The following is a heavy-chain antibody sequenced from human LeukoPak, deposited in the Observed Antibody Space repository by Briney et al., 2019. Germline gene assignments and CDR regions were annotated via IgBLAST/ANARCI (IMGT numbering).Heavy chain of an antibody. CDR1: GYTFTSYY. Sequence: ASVMVSCKASGYTFTSYYMHWVRQAPGQGLEWMGIINPSGGSTSYAQKFQGRVTMTRDTSTSTVYMELSSLRSEDTAVYYCARAEGYSSSWYGALDYWGQGTLVTVSS. CDR3: ARAEGYSSSWYGALDY. CDR2: INPSGGST. D-gene: IGHD6-13*01. V-gene: IGHV1-46*01. J-gene: IGHJ4*02.